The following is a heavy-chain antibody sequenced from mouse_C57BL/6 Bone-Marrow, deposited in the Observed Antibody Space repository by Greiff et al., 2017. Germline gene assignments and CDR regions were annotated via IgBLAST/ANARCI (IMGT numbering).Heavy chain of an antibody. CDR3: AICLSWFAY. CDR2: IYPRSGNT. J-gene: IGHJ3*01. D-gene: IGHD6-5*01. Sequence: QVQLQQSGAELARPGASVKLSCKASGYTFPSYGISWVKQRTGQGLEWIGEIYPRSGNTYYNEKFKGKATLTAAKSSRTAYMELRSLTAEDSAVYFCAICLSWFAYWGQGTLVTVSA. CDR1: GYTFPSYG. V-gene: IGHV1-81*01.